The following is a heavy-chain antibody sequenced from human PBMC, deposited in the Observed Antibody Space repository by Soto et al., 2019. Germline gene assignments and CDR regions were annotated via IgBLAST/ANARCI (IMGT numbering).Heavy chain of an antibody. Sequence: SETLSLTCTVSGGSVSSGSYYCSWIRQPPGKGLEWIGYIYYSGSTNYNPSLKSRVTISVDTSKNQFSLKLSSVTAADTAVYYCARGIEGWYQGRYYYGMDVWGQGTTVTVSS. V-gene: IGHV4-61*01. CDR3: ARGIEGWYQGRYYYGMDV. CDR1: GGSVSSGSYY. CDR2: IYYSGST. D-gene: IGHD6-19*01. J-gene: IGHJ6*02.